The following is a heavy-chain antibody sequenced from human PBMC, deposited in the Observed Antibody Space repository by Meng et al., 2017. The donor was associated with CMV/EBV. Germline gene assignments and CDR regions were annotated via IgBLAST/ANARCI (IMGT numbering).Heavy chain of an antibody. CDR1: GYILSGYS. J-gene: IGHJ4*02. V-gene: IGHV1-2*02. D-gene: IGHD3-3*01. CDR3: ARVGETIFGVVTHLDH. Sequence: ASVKVSCKASGYILSGYSMHWLRQAPGQGLEWMGWINPNSGDAHYAQKFQGRVTMTRDTSNSTANMEVSSLRSDDTAVDYCARVGETIFGVVTHLDHWGQGTLVTVSS. CDR2: INPNSGDA.